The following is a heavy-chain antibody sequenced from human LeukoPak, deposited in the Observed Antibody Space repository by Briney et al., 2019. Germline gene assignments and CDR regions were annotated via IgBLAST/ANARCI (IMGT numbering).Heavy chain of an antibody. CDR1: GFTFSAYW. V-gene: IGHV3-7*01. CDR2: IIEGGDVK. CDR3: ARVGKNGWDFDH. Sequence: GESLRPSCAASGFTFSAYWMTWVRQAPGKGLAWVANIIEGGDVKYYADSVKGRFIISRDNTKNSLYLQMTSLRADDTAVYYCARVGKNGWDFDHWGQGTLATVSS. D-gene: IGHD6-19*01. J-gene: IGHJ4*02.